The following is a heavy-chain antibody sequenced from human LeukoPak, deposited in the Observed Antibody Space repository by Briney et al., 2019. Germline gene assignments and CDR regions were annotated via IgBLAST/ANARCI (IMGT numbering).Heavy chain of an antibody. CDR2: IYSGGST. J-gene: IGHJ4*02. CDR1: GFIFSSNY. CDR3: ARDSHSGSYYRLDY. Sequence: GXXLRLSCAASGFIFSSNYMSWVRQAPGKGLEWVSVIYSGGSTYYADSVSGRFTISRDNSKSTLYLQMNSLRAEDTAVYYCARDSHSGSYYRLDYWGQGTLVTVSP. V-gene: IGHV3-53*01. D-gene: IGHD1-26*01.